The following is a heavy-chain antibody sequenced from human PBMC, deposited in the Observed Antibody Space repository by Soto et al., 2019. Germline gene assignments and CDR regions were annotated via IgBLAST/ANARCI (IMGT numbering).Heavy chain of an antibody. CDR1: GFTFTNYG. CDR3: AREKGQQWLGTGGMDV. V-gene: IGHV3-33*01. D-gene: IGHD6-19*01. CDR2: IWYDGNNK. J-gene: IGHJ6*02. Sequence: QIQLEESGGGVVQPGRSLRLSCAASGFTFTNYGMHWVRQAPGKGLEWVAVIWYDGNNKFYGDSVKGRFTISRDNPKNTLYLQMNSLRAEGTGGYYCAREKGQQWLGTGGMDVWGQGTTVTVSS.